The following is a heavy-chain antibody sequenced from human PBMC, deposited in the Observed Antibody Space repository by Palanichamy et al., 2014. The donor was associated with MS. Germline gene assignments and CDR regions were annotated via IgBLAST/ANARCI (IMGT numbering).Heavy chain of an antibody. CDR2: IYNSGST. Sequence: ETLSLTCTVSGGSISSDYWSWIRQPPGKGLEWIGYIYNSGSTNYNSSLQSRVTMSLDTSKNQFSLKLSSVTAADTAAYYCARGGPSSKYFDYWGQGTLVTVSS. D-gene: IGHD3-16*01. CDR3: ARGGPSSKYFDY. CDR1: GGSISSDY. J-gene: IGHJ4*02. V-gene: IGHV4-59*01.